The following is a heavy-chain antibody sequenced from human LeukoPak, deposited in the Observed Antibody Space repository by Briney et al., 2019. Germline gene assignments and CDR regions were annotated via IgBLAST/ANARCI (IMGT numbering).Heavy chain of an antibody. V-gene: IGHV3-9*01. CDR3: ARAFYYYDTTGLGAVDI. CDR2: INWNSDNI. Sequence: PGRSLRLFCAVSGFTFNDHSMYWVRQAPGKGLEGVSGINWNSDNIGYADSVKGRFTISRDDAKNSLFLQMNSLRAEDTALYYCARAFYYYDTTGLGAVDIWGQGTMVTVSS. D-gene: IGHD3-22*01. CDR1: GFTFNDHS. J-gene: IGHJ3*02.